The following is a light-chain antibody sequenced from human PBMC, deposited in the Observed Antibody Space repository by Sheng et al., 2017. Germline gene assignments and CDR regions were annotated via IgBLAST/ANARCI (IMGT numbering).Light chain of an antibody. Sequence: DIVMTQSPDSLAVSLGERATINCKSSQSVLYSSNNKNYLAWYQQKPGQPPKLLIYWASTRESGVPDRFSGSGSGTDFTLTISSLQAEDVAVYYCQQYYSVPYTFGQGTSWRSN. CDR1: QSVLYSSNNKNY. V-gene: IGKV4-1*01. CDR2: WAS. CDR3: QQYYSVPYT. J-gene: IGKJ2*01.